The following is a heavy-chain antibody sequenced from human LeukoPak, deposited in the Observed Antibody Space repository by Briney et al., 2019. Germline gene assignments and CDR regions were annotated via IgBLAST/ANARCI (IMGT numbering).Heavy chain of an antibody. Sequence: GESLKLSCKGSGYSFTSYWIGWVRQMPGKGLEWMGIIYPGDSDTIYSPSFQGQVTISADKSISTAYLQWSSLKASDTAMYYCAMSSSSREVYYFDYWGQGTLVTVSS. CDR3: AMSSSSREVYYFDY. CDR2: IYPGDSDT. J-gene: IGHJ4*02. D-gene: IGHD6-13*01. CDR1: GYSFTSYW. V-gene: IGHV5-51*03.